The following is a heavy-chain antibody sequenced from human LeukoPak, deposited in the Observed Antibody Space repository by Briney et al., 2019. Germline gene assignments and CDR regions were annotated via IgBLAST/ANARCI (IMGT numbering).Heavy chain of an antibody. V-gene: IGHV3-48*01. J-gene: IGHJ3*02. CDR3: ARYPGRNYYDSSGPLRGAFDI. CDR2: ISSSSSTL. Sequence: GGSLRLSCAASGFTFSSYAISWVRQAPGKGLEWVSYISSSSSTLYYADSVKGRFTISRDNAKNSLYLQMNSLRAEDTAVYYCARYPGRNYYDSSGPLRGAFDIWGQGTMVTVSS. CDR1: GFTFSSYA. D-gene: IGHD3-22*01.